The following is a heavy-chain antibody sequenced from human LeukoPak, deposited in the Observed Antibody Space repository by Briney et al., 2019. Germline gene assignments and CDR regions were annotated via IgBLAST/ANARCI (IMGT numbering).Heavy chain of an antibody. D-gene: IGHD3-22*01. J-gene: IGHJ4*02. V-gene: IGHV3-23*01. CDR2: MSGSGGST. CDR3: AKDRDDSSGYWPLGDI. Sequence: GGSLRLSCAASGFTFSSYTMSWVRQAPGKGLEWVSAMSGSGGSTYYADSVKGRFTISRDNSKNTLYLQMNSLRAEDTAVYYCAKDRDDSSGYWPLGDIWGQGTLVTVSS. CDR1: GFTFSSYT.